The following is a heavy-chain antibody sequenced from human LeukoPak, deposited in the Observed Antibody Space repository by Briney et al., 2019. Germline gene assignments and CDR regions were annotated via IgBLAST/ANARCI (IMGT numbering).Heavy chain of an antibody. V-gene: IGHV3-23*01. CDR1: GFTFSSSA. D-gene: IGHD3-22*01. J-gene: IGHJ4*02. CDR2: ISGSGSGGST. CDR3: ARYYYDSSGYYYIDY. Sequence: PGGSLRLSCAASGFTFSSSAMSWVRQAPGKGLEWVSNISGSGSGGSTYYADSVKGRFTISRDNAKNSLYLQMNSLRAEDTAVYYCARYYYDSSGYYYIDYWGQGTLVTVSS.